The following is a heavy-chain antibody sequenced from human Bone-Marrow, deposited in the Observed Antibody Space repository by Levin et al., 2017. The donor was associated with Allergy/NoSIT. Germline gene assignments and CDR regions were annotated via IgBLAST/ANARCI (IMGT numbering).Heavy chain of an antibody. V-gene: IGHV3-53*01. Sequence: GGSLRLSCAASGFTVSSNYMSWVRQAPGKGLEWVSVIYSGGSTYYADSVKGRFTISRDNSKNTLYLQMNSLRAEDTAVYYCARTHTYYYGSGSYYTIYFDYWGQGTLVTVSS. D-gene: IGHD3-10*01. CDR1: GFTVSSNY. CDR3: ARTHTYYYGSGSYYTIYFDY. CDR2: IYSGGST. J-gene: IGHJ4*02.